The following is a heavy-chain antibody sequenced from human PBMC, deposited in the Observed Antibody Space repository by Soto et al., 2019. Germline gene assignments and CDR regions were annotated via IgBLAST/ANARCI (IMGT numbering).Heavy chain of an antibody. V-gene: IGHV4-31*03. CDR3: ASPVPYYYYKDF. CDR2: IYYSGST. Sequence: PSETLSLTCTVSGGSISRGGYYWTWIRQHPGKGLEWIGYIYYSGSTYYNPSLKSRVTISVDTSKNQSSLKLSSVTAADTAVYYCASPVPYYYYKDFCAKGTTVTASS. CDR1: GGSISRGGYY. D-gene: IGHD3-10*01. J-gene: IGHJ6*03.